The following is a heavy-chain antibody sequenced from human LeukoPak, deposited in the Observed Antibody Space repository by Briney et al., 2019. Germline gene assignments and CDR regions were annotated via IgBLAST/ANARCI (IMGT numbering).Heavy chain of an antibody. CDR2: IYFSGST. D-gene: IGHD3-10*01. J-gene: IGHJ3*02. CDR1: GGSISSTNYY. V-gene: IGHV4-39*07. Sequence: PSETLSLTCTVSGGSISSTNYYWGWIRQPPGKGLEWIGSIYFSGSTYYNPSLKSRVTISVDTSKNQFSLKLSSVTAADTAVYYCARENFERKDKSITMVRGVIITRAFDIWGQGTMVTVSS. CDR3: ARENFERKDKSITMVRGVIITRAFDI.